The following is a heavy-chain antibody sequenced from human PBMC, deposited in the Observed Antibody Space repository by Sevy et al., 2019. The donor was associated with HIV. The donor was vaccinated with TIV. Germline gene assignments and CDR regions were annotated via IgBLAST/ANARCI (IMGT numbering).Heavy chain of an antibody. V-gene: IGHV3-48*03. CDR2: ISSSGSTI. J-gene: IGHJ4*02. CDR1: GFTFSSYE. D-gene: IGHD3-22*01. Sequence: GGSLRLSCAASGFTFSSYEMNWVRQAPGKGLEWVPYISSSGSTIYYADSVKGRFTISRDNAKNSLYLQMNSLRAEDTAVYYCARDGVINYYDSSGYYWGNYFDYWGQGTLVTVSS. CDR3: ARDGVINYYDSSGYYWGNYFDY.